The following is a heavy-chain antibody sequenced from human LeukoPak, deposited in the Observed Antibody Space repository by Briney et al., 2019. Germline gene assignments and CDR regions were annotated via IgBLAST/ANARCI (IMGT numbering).Heavy chain of an antibody. Sequence: PGGSLRLSCAASGFTFSNYKMNWVRQAPGKGLVWVSRLNSDGSSTGYADSVKGRFTISRDNAKNTLYLQMNSLRAEDTAVYYCVRDLRYCSSTSCYDPCFDYWGQGTLVTVSS. D-gene: IGHD2-2*01. CDR1: GFTFSNYK. CDR2: LNSDGSST. CDR3: VRDLRYCSSTSCYDPCFDY. V-gene: IGHV3-74*01. J-gene: IGHJ4*02.